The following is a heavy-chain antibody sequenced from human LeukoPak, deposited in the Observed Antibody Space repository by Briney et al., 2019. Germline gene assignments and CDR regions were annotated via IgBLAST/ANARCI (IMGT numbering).Heavy chain of an antibody. J-gene: IGHJ4*02. Sequence: PSETLSLTCTVSGGSISSYYWSWIRQPAGKGLEWIGRIYTSGSTNYNPSLKSRVTMSVDTSKNQFSLKLSSVTAADTAIYYWARDAKYYYGSRTFFFYEHWGQGTLLTVSS. CDR3: ARDAKYYYGSRTFFFYEH. V-gene: IGHV4-4*07. D-gene: IGHD3-10*01. CDR1: GGSISSYY. CDR2: IYTSGST.